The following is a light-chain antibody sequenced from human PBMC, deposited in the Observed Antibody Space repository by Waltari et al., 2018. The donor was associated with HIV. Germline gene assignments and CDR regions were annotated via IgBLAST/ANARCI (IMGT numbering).Light chain of an antibody. V-gene: IGLV2-23*02. Sequence: QSALTQPASVSGSPGQSITISCTGTSSDVGGYNYVSWYQQPPGKARRLMIYDVSKRRSVVANRFSGSKSGNTASLTISWLQAEDGADYDCCSYAGSSTWVFGGGTKLTVL. CDR2: DVS. CDR1: SSDVGGYNY. CDR3: CSYAGSSTWV. J-gene: IGLJ3*02.